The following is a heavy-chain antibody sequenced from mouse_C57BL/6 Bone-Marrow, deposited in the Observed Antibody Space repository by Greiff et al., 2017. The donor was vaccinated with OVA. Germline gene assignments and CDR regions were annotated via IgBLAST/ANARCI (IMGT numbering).Heavy chain of an antibody. CDR3: ARKKGIYYDYDYWYFDV. D-gene: IGHD2-4*01. J-gene: IGHJ1*03. CDR1: GFSLTSYA. Sequence: VQLKESGPGLVAPSQSLSITCTVSGFSLTSYAISWVRQPPGKGLEWLGVIWTGGGTNYNSALKSRLSISKDNSKSQVFLKMNSLQTDDTARYYCARKKGIYYDYDYWYFDVWGTGTTVTVSS. CDR2: IWTGGGT. V-gene: IGHV2-9-1*01.